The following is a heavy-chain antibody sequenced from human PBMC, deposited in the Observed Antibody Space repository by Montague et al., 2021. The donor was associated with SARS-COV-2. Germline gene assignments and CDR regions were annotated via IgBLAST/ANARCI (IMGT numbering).Heavy chain of an antibody. V-gene: IGHV4-39*07. CDR3: ARDLNEYSSSGGFDY. CDR2: IYYSGST. J-gene: IGHJ4*02. D-gene: IGHD6-6*01. Sequence: WVRQPPGKGLEWIGSIYYSGSTYYNPSLKSRVTISVDTSKNQFSLKLSSVTAADTAVYYCARDLNEYSSSGGFDYWGQGTLVTVSS.